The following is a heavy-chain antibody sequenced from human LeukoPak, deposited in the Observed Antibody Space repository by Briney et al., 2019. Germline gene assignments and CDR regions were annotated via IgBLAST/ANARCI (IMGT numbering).Heavy chain of an antibody. CDR3: ARGPMVRGVIGYFDY. D-gene: IGHD3-10*01. J-gene: IGHJ4*02. V-gene: IGHV3-74*01. CDR1: GFTVSSNY. Sequence: GGSLRLSCAASGFTVSSNYMGWVRQAPGKGLVWVSRINSDGSSTSYADSVKGRFTISRDNAKNTLYLQMNSLRAEDTAVYYCARGPMVRGVIGYFDYWGQGTLVTVSS. CDR2: INSDGSST.